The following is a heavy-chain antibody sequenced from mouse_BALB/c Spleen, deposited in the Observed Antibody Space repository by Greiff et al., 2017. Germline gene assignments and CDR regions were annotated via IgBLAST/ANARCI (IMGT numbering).Heavy chain of an antibody. CDR3: ARDYYGSRDYAMDY. D-gene: IGHD1-1*01. CDR1: GFTFTDYY. Sequence: DVMLVESGGGLVQPGGSLRLSCATSGFTFTDYYMSWVRQPPGKALEWLGFIRNKANGYTTEYSASVKGRFTISRDNSQSILYLQMNTLRAEDSATYYCARDYYGSRDYAMDYWGQGTSVTVSS. CDR2: IRNKANGYTT. J-gene: IGHJ4*01. V-gene: IGHV7-3*02.